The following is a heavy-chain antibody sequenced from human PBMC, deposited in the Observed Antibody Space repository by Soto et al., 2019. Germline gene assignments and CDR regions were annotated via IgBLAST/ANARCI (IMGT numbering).Heavy chain of an antibody. V-gene: IGHV3-48*03. Sequence: GGSLRLSCVASGFTFSSYEMNWVRQAPGKGLEWVSHISSGGSGSTKYYADSVKGRFAISRDNAKNSLYLQMNSLRAEDTAVYYCARTGGPGFCTSSSCSASDWFDPWGQGTLVTVSS. D-gene: IGHD2-2*01. CDR1: GFTFSSYE. J-gene: IGHJ5*02. CDR3: ARTGGPGFCTSSSCSASDWFDP. CDR2: ISSGGSGSTK.